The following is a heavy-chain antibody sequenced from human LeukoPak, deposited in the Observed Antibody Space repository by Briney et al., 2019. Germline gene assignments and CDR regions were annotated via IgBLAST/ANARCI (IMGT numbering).Heavy chain of an antibody. CDR3: ARNGRGRNYGSSAYLPDY. D-gene: IGHD3-22*01. Sequence: KPSETLSLTCTVSGGSISSGGYYWSWIRQHPGKGLEWIGYIYYSGSTDYNPSLKSRVSISVDTSKNQFSLQLSSVTAADTAVYYCARNGRGRNYGSSAYLPDYWGQGTLVTVSS. J-gene: IGHJ4*02. V-gene: IGHV4-30-4*08. CDR2: IYYSGST. CDR1: GGSISSGGYY.